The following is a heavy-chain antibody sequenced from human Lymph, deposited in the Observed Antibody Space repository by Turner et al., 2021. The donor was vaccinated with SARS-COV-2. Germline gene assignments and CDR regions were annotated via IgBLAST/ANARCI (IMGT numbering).Heavy chain of an antibody. V-gene: IGHV1-69*10. CDR1: GGTFSSSA. D-gene: IGHD6-13*01. CDR3: ARIAAPGMGGGVHYYYYAMDV. J-gene: IGHJ6*02. Sequence: QVQLVQSGAEVKKPGSSVKVSCKASGGTFSSSAISWVRQAPGQGLEWMGGIIPRLAIANYAQKVPGRVTITADKSTSTAYRVLSSLRSEETAVYFCARIAAPGMGGGVHYYYYAMDVWGQGTTVTVSS. CDR2: IIPRLAIA.